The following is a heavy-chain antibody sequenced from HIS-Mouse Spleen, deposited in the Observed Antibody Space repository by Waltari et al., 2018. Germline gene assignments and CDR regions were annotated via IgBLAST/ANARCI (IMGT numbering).Heavy chain of an antibody. V-gene: IGHV3-30-3*01. J-gene: IGHJ4*02. CDR1: GFTFSSYA. CDR2: ISYDGSNK. CDR3: ARDRGLDY. Sequence: QVQLVESGGGVVEPGSSLSLSCAASGFTFSSYAMHWVRQAPGKGLEWVAVISYDGSNKYYADSVKGRFTISRDNSKNTLYLQMNSLRAEDTAVYYCARDRGLDYWGQGTLVTVSS.